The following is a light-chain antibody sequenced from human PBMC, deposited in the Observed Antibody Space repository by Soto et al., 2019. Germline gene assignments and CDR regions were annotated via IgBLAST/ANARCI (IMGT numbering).Light chain of an antibody. J-gene: IGLJ2*01. Sequence: QSVLTQPPSVYAAPGQKVTISCSGSSSNIGTYYVSWYQHVPGTAPKLLIYDNNERPSGIPDRFSGSKSGTSATLGITGLQTEDEADYHCGTWDSSLSAVAFGGGTKVTVL. CDR2: DNN. CDR3: GTWDSSLSAVA. V-gene: IGLV1-51*01. CDR1: SSNIGTYY.